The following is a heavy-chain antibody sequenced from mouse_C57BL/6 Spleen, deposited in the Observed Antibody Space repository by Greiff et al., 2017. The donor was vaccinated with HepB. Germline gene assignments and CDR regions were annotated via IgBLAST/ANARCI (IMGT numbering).Heavy chain of an antibody. CDR3: AREGIITTVVAHWYFDV. Sequence: EVKVVESEGGLVQPGSSMKLSCTASGFTFSDYYMAWVRQVPEKGLEWVANINYDGSSTYYLDSLKSRFIISRDNAKNILYLQMSSLKSEDTATYYCAREGIITTVVAHWYFDVWGTGTTVTVSS. CDR2: INYDGSST. D-gene: IGHD1-1*01. J-gene: IGHJ1*03. V-gene: IGHV5-16*01. CDR1: GFTFSDYY.